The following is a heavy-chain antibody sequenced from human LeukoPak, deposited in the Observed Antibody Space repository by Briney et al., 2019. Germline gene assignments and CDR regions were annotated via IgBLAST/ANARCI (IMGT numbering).Heavy chain of an antibody. J-gene: IGHJ4*02. D-gene: IGHD5-12*01. V-gene: IGHV3-7*01. CDR1: GFTFSNNW. CDR2: IKQDGGEK. Sequence: GGSLRLSCVASGFTFSNNWMSWVRQGPGKGLEWRGKIKQDGGEKYYVDSVKGRFTISKDTPKNTLYLQMDSLRHEDTAVYYCAREWQAAFDSWGQGTLVTVSS. CDR3: AREWQAAFDS.